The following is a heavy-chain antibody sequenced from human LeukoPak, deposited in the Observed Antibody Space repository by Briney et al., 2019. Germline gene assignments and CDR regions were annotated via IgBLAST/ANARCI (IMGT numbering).Heavy chain of an antibody. V-gene: IGHV1-2*02. CDR3: ARDHEQWLAEEKYYYGMDV. Sequence: ASVKVSCKVSGHTFTDHYIHWVRQAPGQGLEWMGWISPSSGATNYAQKFQGRVTMTRDTSISTAYMELSRLRSDDTAVYYCARDHEQWLAEEKYYYGMDVWGQGTTVTVSS. CDR2: ISPSSGAT. CDR1: GHTFTDHY. J-gene: IGHJ6*02. D-gene: IGHD6-19*01.